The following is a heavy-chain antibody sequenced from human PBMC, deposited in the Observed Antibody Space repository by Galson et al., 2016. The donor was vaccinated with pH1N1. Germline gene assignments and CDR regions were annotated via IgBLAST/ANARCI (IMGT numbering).Heavy chain of an antibody. D-gene: IGHD3-3*01. J-gene: IGHJ6*03. CDR3: AGNHILWSGYRPIKYYFYMDV. CDR2: INYIAGT. Sequence: SETLSLTCTVSDASVSSNYWSWIRQTPGKGLEWIGYINYIAGTKYNASLKGRVTISVDTSKKQLSLKLTSVTGADTAVYFCAGNHILWSGYRPIKYYFYMDVWGKGTTVTVSS. V-gene: IGHV4-59*02. CDR1: DASVSSNY.